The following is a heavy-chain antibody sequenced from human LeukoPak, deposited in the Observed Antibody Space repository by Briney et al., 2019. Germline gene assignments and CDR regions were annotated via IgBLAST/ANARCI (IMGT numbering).Heavy chain of an antibody. D-gene: IGHD1-26*01. Sequence: GGSLRLSCTVSTFTFNKAWMNWVRQSPGKGLEWVSGSGDGDGRPDYADSVKGRFTISRDNSKNTLNLQMNSLRAEDTAVYYCARGRSSHFFFYYGLDVWGQGTTVTVSS. J-gene: IGHJ6*02. CDR2: SGDGDGRP. CDR1: TFTFNKAW. V-gene: IGHV3-23*01. CDR3: ARGRSSHFFFYYGLDV.